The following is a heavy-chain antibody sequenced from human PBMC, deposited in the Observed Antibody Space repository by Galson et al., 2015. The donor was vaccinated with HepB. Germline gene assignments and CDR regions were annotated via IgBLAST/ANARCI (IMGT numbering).Heavy chain of an antibody. V-gene: IGHV4-39*01. D-gene: IGHD1-1*01. CDR2: IYYSGST. Sequence: ETLSLTCTVSGGSISSSSYYWGWIRQPPGKGLEWIGSIYYSGSTYYNPSLKSRVTISVDTSKNQFSLKLSSVTAADTAVYYCARPDQLGAFDIWGQGTMVTVSS. CDR3: ARPDQLGAFDI. CDR1: GGSISSSSYY. J-gene: IGHJ3*02.